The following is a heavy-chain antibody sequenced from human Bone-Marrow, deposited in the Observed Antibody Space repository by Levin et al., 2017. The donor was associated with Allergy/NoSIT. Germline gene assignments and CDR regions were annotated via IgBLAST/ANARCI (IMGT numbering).Heavy chain of an antibody. CDR1: GVIFSNAW. Sequence: PGGSLRLSCAASGVIFSNAWMTWVRQAPGKGLEWVGRIKSKTDGRTTDYAAPVHGRFTISRDDSKDTLYLQMNSLKTTDTAVYYCTTWGILWNGDYVYSDNWGQGTLVTGSS. CDR2: IKSKTDGRTT. D-gene: IGHD4-17*01. V-gene: IGHV3-15*01. J-gene: IGHJ4*02. CDR3: TTWGILWNGDYVYSDN.